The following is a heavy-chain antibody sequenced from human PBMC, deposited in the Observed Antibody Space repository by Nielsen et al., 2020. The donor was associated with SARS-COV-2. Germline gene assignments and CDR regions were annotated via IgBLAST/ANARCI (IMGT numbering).Heavy chain of an antibody. CDR3: AKWGSYGGKGVGGMDV. J-gene: IGHJ6*02. CDR2: ISSSSSTI. D-gene: IGHD4-23*01. V-gene: IGHV3-48*01. Sequence: GESLKISCAASGFTLSKYNMNWVRQAPGKGLEWVSSISSSSSTIYYADSVKSRFTISRDNAKNSLYLQMNSLRAEDTAVYYCAKWGSYGGKGVGGMDVWGQGTTVTVSS. CDR1: GFTLSKYN.